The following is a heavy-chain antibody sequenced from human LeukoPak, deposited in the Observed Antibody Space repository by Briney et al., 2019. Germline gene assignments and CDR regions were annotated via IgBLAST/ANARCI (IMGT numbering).Heavy chain of an antibody. J-gene: IGHJ6*02. CDR2: IYYSGST. CDR1: GGSISSSSYY. V-gene: IGHV4-39*07. Sequence: SETLSLTCTVSGGSISSSSYYWGWIRQPPGKGLEWIGSIYYSGSTYYNPSLKSRVTISVDTSKNQFSLKLSSVTAADTAVYYCAGGMTTAPRYYYYGMDVWGQGTTVTVSS. D-gene: IGHD4-17*01. CDR3: AGGMTTAPRYYYYGMDV.